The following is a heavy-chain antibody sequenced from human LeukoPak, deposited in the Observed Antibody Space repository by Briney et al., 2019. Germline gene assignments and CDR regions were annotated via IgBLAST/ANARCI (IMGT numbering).Heavy chain of an antibody. CDR2: IKQDGSEK. CDR3: ARDEMATIDY. J-gene: IGHJ4*02. CDR1: GFTFNTYW. Sequence: PGGSLRLSCAASGFTFNTYWMSWVRQAPGKGLEWVANIKQDGSEKYYVDSVRGRFTISRDNAKNTLYLQMNSLRAEDTAVYYCARDEMATIDYWGQGTLVTASS. D-gene: IGHD5-24*01. V-gene: IGHV3-7*01.